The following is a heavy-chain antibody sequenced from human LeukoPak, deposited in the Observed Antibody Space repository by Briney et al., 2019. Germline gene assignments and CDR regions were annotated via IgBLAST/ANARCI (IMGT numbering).Heavy chain of an antibody. CDR3: ARENSGGWFDP. CDR1: GFTLSSYA. CDR2: ISYDGSNK. J-gene: IGHJ5*02. V-gene: IGHV3-30-3*01. Sequence: GRSLRLSCAAPGFTLSSYAMHWVRQAPGKGLEWVAVISYDGSNKYYADSVKGRFTISRDNSKNTLYLQMNSLRAEDTAVYYCARENSGGWFDPWGQGTLVTVSS. D-gene: IGHD6-25*01.